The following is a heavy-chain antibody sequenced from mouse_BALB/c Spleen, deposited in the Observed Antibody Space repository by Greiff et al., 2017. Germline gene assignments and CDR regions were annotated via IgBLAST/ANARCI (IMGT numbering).Heavy chain of an antibody. CDR3: ARDTLDGYPYAMDY. CDR1: GFSLTSYG. Sequence: VMLVESGPGLVAPSQSLSITCTVSGFSLTSYGVHWVRQPPGKGLEWLGVIWAGGSTNYNSALMSRLSISKDNSKSQVFLKMNSLQTDDTAMYYCARDTLDGYPYAMDYWGQGTSVTVSS. J-gene: IGHJ4*01. CDR2: IWAGGST. D-gene: IGHD2-3*01. V-gene: IGHV2-9*02.